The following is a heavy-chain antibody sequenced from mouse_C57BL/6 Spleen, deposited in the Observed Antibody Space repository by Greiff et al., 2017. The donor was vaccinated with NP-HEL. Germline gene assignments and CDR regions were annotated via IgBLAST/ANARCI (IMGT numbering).Heavy chain of an antibody. CDR2: ISDGGSYT. V-gene: IGHV5-4*01. Sequence: EVMLVESGGGLVKPGGSLKLSCAASGFTFSSYAMSWVRQTPEKRLEWVATISDGGSYTYYPDNVKGRFTISRDNAKNNLYLQMSHLKSEDTAMYYCARDTLLRRGYFEVWGTGTTVTVSS. D-gene: IGHD1-1*01. J-gene: IGHJ1*03. CDR3: ARDTLLRRGYFEV. CDR1: GFTFSSYA.